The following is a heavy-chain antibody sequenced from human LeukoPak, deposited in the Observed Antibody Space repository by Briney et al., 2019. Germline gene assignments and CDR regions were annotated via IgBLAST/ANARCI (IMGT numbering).Heavy chain of an antibody. Sequence: SQTLSLTCAISGDSVSSNSVTWNWIRQSPSRGLEWLGRTYYRSTWYNDYAVSVRGRITVNPDTSKNQFSLHLNAVTPEDTAVYYCARRLTQYDCFDPWGQGILVTVSS. CDR2: TYYRSTWYN. D-gene: IGHD2-2*01. CDR3: ARRLTQYDCFDP. V-gene: IGHV6-1*01. J-gene: IGHJ5*02. CDR1: GDSVSSNSVT.